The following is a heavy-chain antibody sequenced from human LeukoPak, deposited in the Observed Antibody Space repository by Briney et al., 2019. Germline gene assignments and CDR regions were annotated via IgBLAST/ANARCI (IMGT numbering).Heavy chain of an antibody. V-gene: IGHV5-51*01. CDR1: GYSFTNYW. D-gene: IGHD2-2*01. CDR3: ARRDGYCSSTSCYADYYYGMDV. Sequence: GESLKISCKGSGYSFTNYWIGWVRQMPGKGLEWMGIIYPGDSDTTYSPSFQGQVAISADKSISTAYLQWSSLKASDTAMYYCARRDGYCSSTSCYADYYYGMDVWGQGTTVTVSS. J-gene: IGHJ6*02. CDR2: IYPGDSDT.